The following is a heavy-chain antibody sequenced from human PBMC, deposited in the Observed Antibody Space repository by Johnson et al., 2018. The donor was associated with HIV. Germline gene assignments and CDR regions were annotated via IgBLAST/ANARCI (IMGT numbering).Heavy chain of an antibody. CDR1: GFTFSSYG. Sequence: QVQLVESGGGVVQPGGSLRLSCAASGFTFSSYGMHWVRQAPGKGLEWVAFIRYDGSNKYYADSVKGRFTISRDNSKNTLYLQMNSLRAEDTAVYYCAKVDTAMVNAFDSWGQGTMVTVSS. CDR2: IRYDGSNK. CDR3: AKVDTAMVNAFDS. V-gene: IGHV3-30*02. J-gene: IGHJ3*02. D-gene: IGHD5-18*01.